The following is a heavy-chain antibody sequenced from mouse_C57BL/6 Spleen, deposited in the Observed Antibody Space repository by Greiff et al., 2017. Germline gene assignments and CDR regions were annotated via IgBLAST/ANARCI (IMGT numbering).Heavy chain of an antibody. J-gene: IGHJ2*01. Sequence: QVQLQQSGAELARPGASVKMSCKASGYTFTSYTMHWVKQRPGQGLEWIGYINPSSGYTKYNQKFKDKATLTADKSSSTAYMQLSSLTSEDSAVYYCAISITTVPKGYYFDYWGQGTTLTVSS. CDR1: GYTFTSYT. CDR3: AISITTVPKGYYFDY. V-gene: IGHV1-4*01. CDR2: INPSSGYT. D-gene: IGHD1-1*01.